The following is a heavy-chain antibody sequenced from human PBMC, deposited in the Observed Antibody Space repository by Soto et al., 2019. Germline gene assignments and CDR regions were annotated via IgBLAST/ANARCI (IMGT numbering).Heavy chain of an antibody. Sequence: ASVKVSCKASGYTFTSYGISWVRQAPGQGLEWMGWISAYNGNTNYAQKLQGRVTMTTDTSTSTAYMELRSLRSDDTAVYYCARVQYCTNGVCRSPFDYWGQGTLVTVSS. J-gene: IGHJ4*02. D-gene: IGHD2-8*01. CDR2: ISAYNGNT. CDR3: ARVQYCTNGVCRSPFDY. V-gene: IGHV1-18*01. CDR1: GYTFTSYG.